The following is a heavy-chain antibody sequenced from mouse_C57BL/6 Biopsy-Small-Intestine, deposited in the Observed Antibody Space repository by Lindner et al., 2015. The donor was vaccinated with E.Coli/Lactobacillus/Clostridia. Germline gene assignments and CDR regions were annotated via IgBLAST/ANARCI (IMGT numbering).Heavy chain of an antibody. D-gene: IGHD1-1*01. CDR3: ARVRSYCSSTSCFAFDI. CDR1: GYTFIDYY. CDR2: INPNSGGT. V-gene: IGHV1-26*01. Sequence: SVKVSCKASGYTFIDYYIHWVRQAPGQGLEWMGRINPNSGGTNYAQNFQGRVTVTRDTSISTAYMELSRLSSDDAAVYYCARVRSYCSSTSCFAFDIWGQGTMVTVS. J-gene: IGHJ3*01.